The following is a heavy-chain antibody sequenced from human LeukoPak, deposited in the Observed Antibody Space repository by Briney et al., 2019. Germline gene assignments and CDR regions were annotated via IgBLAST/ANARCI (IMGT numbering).Heavy chain of an antibody. Sequence: ASVKVSCKISGFGLSVLSIHWMRQAPGKGLEWVGGIRPETGEPIFAQKFRGRVTITEDTFTDTGYLELWGLTSEDTAVYYCSTDSGRSYFYFDFWGQGTLVTVSS. J-gene: IGHJ4*02. CDR2: IRPETGEP. D-gene: IGHD3-10*01. CDR3: STDSGRSYFYFDF. CDR1: GFGLSVLS. V-gene: IGHV1-24*01.